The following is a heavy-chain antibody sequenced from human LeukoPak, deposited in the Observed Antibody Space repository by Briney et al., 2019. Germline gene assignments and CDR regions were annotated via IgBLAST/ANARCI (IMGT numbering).Heavy chain of an antibody. Sequence: SVKVSCKASGGTFSSYVISWVRQAPGQGLEWMGVIIPIFGTANYAQKFQDRVTITADESTSTAYMELSSLRSEDTAVYYCAHSDMVRGVISSYYYGMDVWGQGTTVTVSS. D-gene: IGHD3-10*01. V-gene: IGHV1-69*13. J-gene: IGHJ6*02. CDR2: IIPIFGTA. CDR3: AHSDMVRGVISSYYYGMDV. CDR1: GGTFSSYV.